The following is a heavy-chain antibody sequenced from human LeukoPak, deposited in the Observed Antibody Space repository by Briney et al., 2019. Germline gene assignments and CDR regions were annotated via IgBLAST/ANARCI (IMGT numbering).Heavy chain of an antibody. CDR2: INWNGGST. CDR1: GLTFDEYA. D-gene: IGHD6-13*01. CDR3: ARAAYSRRWYSSADY. J-gene: IGHJ4*02. V-gene: IGHV3-20*01. Sequence: GGSLRLSCAASGLTFDEYAMSWVRHAPGEGLGWVSGINWNGGSTGYADSVKGRFPFSRDNAKTSLSLNLNSLRAEDTALFNCARAAYSRRWYSSADYWGQGTLVTVSS.